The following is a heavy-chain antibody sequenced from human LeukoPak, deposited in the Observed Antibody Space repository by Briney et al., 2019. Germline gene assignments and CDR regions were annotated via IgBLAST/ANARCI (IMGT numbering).Heavy chain of an antibody. CDR1: GGSISSYY. D-gene: IGHD3-10*01. J-gene: IGHJ4*02. CDR2: IYYSGST. V-gene: IGHV4-59*08. Sequence: SETLSLTCTVSGGSISSYYWSWIRQPPGKGLEWIGYIYYSGSTNYNPSLKSRVTISVDTSKNQFSLKLSSVTAADTAVYYCARLRYGSGSTFFDYWGQGTLVTVSS. CDR3: ARLRYGSGSTFFDY.